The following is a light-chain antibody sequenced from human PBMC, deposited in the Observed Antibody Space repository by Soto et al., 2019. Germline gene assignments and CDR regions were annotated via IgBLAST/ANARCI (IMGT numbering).Light chain of an antibody. V-gene: IGKV1-39*01. J-gene: IGKJ1*01. Sequence: DIQMTQSPSSLSASVGDRVTITCRASESISNNLNWYQQKPGKAPKLLIYAASTLQSGVPSRFSGGGSGTDFTLTIGSLQPEDFTTYYCQQTYSTPRGAFDQGTKVEIK. CDR3: QQTYSTPRGA. CDR1: ESISNN. CDR2: AAS.